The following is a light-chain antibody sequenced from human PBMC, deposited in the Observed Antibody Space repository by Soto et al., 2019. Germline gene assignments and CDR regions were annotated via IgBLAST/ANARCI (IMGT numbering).Light chain of an antibody. CDR1: SSDDGGYKY. J-gene: IGLJ3*02. V-gene: IGLV2-14*03. CDR2: DVS. Sequence: QSALTQPASVSGSPGQSSTISCTGTSSDDGGYKYVSWYQQHPGKAPKLMIYDVSYRPSGVPNRFSGSKSGNTASLTISGLQVEDEADYYCSSYTTSSTPWVFGGGTQLTVL. CDR3: SSYTTSSTPWV.